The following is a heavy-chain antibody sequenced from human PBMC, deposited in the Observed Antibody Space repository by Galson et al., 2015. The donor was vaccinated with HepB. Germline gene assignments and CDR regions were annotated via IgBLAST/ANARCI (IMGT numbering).Heavy chain of an antibody. V-gene: IGHV3-21*01. CDR3: ARVNTATGGYAYGDFDY. CDR1: GFTFSSYS. D-gene: IGHD2-8*02. Sequence: SLRLSCAASGFTFSSYSMNWVRQAPGKGLEWVSSISSSSSYIYYADSVKGRFTISRDNAKNSLYLQMNGLRAEDTGVYYCARVNTATGGYAYGDFDYWGQGTLVTVSS. J-gene: IGHJ4*02. CDR2: ISSSSSYI.